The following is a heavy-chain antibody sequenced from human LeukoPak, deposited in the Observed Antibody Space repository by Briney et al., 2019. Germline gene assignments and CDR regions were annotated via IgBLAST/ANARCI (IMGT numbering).Heavy chain of an antibody. CDR3: ATESDRVPYDSSGYYSSKFDY. CDR2: INTNTGNP. V-gene: IGHV7-4-1*02. J-gene: IGHJ4*02. CDR1: GYTFTSYD. D-gene: IGHD3-22*01. Sequence: ASVKVSCKASGYTFTSYDINWVRQAPGQGLEWMGWINTNTGNPTYAQGFTGRFVFSLDTSVSTAYLQISSLKAEDTAVYYCATESDRVPYDSSGYYSSKFDYWGQGTLVTVSS.